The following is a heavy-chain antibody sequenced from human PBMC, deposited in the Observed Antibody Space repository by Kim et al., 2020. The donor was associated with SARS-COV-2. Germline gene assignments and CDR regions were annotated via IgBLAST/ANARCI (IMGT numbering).Heavy chain of an antibody. CDR1: GFTFSSYA. J-gene: IGHJ4*02. CDR3: AKAGSPWAVPREYYFDY. CDR2: ISGSGGST. D-gene: IGHD3-10*01. Sequence: GGSLRLSCAASGFTFSSYAMSWVRQAPGKGLEWVSAISGSGGSTYYADSVKGRFTISRDNSKNTLYLQMNSLRAEDTAVYYCAKAGSPWAVPREYYFDYWGQGTLVTVSS. V-gene: IGHV3-23*01.